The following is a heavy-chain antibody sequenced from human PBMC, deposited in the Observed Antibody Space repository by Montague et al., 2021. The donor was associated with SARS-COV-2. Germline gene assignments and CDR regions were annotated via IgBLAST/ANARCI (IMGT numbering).Heavy chain of an antibody. CDR1: GGSFSGYY. V-gene: IGHV4-34*01. CDR2: INHSGST. Sequence: SETLSLTCGVYGGSFSGYYWSWIRQPPGKGLQWIGGINHSGSTNYSSSLNSRGTISLDTSKNQFSLKLTSVSAADTAVYYCARGLGRPGTIFGVALYWGQGTLVTVPS. CDR3: ARGLGRPGTIFGVALY. J-gene: IGHJ4*02. D-gene: IGHD3-3*01.